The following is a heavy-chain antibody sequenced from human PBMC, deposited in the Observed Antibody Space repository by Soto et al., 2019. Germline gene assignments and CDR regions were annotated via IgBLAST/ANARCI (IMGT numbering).Heavy chain of an antibody. V-gene: IGHV4-39*01. Sequence: SETLSLTCTVSGGSISSSSYYWGWICQPPGKGLEWIGSIYYSGSTYYNPSLKSRVTISVDTSKNHFSLKLSSVTAADTAVYYCARHGTLLIDYWGQGTLVTVSS. J-gene: IGHJ4*02. CDR2: IYYSGST. D-gene: IGHD1-26*01. CDR1: GGSISSSSYY. CDR3: ARHGTLLIDY.